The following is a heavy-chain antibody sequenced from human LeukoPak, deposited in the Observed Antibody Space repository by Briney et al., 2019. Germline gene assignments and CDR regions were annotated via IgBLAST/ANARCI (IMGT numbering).Heavy chain of an antibody. CDR2: IKQDGSEK. D-gene: IGHD3-16*01. J-gene: IGHJ4*02. Sequence: GGSLRLSCAASGFTVSTNYMNWVRQAPGKGLEWVANIKQDGSEKYYVDSVKGRFTISRDNAKNSLYLQMNSLRAEDTAVYYCASTYLNWGQGTLVTVSS. V-gene: IGHV3-7*01. CDR1: GFTVSTNY. CDR3: ASTYLN.